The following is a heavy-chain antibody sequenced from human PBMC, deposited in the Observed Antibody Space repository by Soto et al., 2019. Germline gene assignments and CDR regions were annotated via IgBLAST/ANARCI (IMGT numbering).Heavy chain of an antibody. CDR1: GYTFTGYY. Sequence: QVQLVQSGAEVKKPGASVKVSCKASGYTFTGYYMHWVRQAPGQGLEWMGWINPNSGGTNYAQKLQGRVTMTRDTSISTAYMELSRLRSDDTAVYYCVSAAGKGEYFQHWGQGTLVTVSS. CDR2: INPNSGGT. V-gene: IGHV1-2*02. D-gene: IGHD6-13*01. J-gene: IGHJ1*01. CDR3: VSAAGKGEYFQH.